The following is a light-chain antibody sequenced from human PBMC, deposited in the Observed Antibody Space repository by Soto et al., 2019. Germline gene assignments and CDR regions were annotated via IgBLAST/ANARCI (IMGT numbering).Light chain of an antibody. Sequence: EIVMTQSPATLSVSPGERATLSCRASQSIGTYLAWYQQKPGQAPRLLIFGASTRTTGVPARFSGSGSGSEFTLTISSMQSEDFAVYSCQHYNHWPLITLGGGTKVEVK. CDR1: QSIGTY. V-gene: IGKV3-15*01. CDR3: QHYNHWPLIT. CDR2: GAS. J-gene: IGKJ4*01.